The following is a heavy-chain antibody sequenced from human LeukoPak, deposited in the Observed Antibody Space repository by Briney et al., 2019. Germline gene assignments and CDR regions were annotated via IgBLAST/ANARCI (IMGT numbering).Heavy chain of an antibody. CDR3: ARHAYSSRYYEGIGETDY. CDR1: GGSISSYY. D-gene: IGHD6-13*01. V-gene: IGHV4-59*01. CDR2: IYYSGST. Sequence: SETLSLTCTVSGGSISSYYWSWIRQPPGKGLEWIGYIYYSGSTNYNPSLKSRVTISVDTSKNQFSLKLSSVTAADTAVYYCARHAYSSRYYEGIGETDYWGQGTLVTVSS. J-gene: IGHJ4*02.